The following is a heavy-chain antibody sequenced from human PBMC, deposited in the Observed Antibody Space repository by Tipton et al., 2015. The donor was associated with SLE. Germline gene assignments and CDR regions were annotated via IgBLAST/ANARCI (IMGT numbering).Heavy chain of an antibody. CDR3: ARGVAGYFYYCYMDV. CDR1: GGSFSGYA. Sequence: TLSLTCAVSGGSFSGYAWSWIRQSPGKRLEWIGEISHSGSANYNPSLKSRGTISLDMSKNQFSLRLGSVTAADTAVYYCARGVAGYFYYCYMDVWGKGTTVTISS. CDR2: ISHSGSA. V-gene: IGHV4-34*01. J-gene: IGHJ6*03.